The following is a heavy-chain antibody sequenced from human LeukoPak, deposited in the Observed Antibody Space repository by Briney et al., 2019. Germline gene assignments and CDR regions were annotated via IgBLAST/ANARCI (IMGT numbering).Heavy chain of an antibody. J-gene: IGHJ4*02. CDR3: AKDASYGDYVR. D-gene: IGHD4-17*01. CDR1: GFTFDDYA. V-gene: IGHV3-9*01. CDR2: ISWNSGSI. Sequence: GRSLRLSCAASGFTFDDYAMHWVRQAPGKGLEWVSGISWNSGSIGYADSAKGRFTISRDNAKYSLYLQMNSLRAEDTALYYCAKDASYGDYVRWGQGTLVTVSS.